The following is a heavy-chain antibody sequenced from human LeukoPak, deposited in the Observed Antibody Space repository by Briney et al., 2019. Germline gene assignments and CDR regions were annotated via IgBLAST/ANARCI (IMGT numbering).Heavy chain of an antibody. Sequence: GGSLRLSCAVSGFTFRGAAMTWVRQAPGKGLEWVSLISSSGNNAYYADSVKGRFTISRDNSKNTLSLQMNSLRAEDTAVYYCAREYRGSRRSDAFDIWGQGTMVTVSS. CDR1: GFTFRGAA. CDR2: ISSSGNNA. J-gene: IGHJ3*02. CDR3: AREYRGSRRSDAFDI. V-gene: IGHV3-23*01. D-gene: IGHD3-10*01.